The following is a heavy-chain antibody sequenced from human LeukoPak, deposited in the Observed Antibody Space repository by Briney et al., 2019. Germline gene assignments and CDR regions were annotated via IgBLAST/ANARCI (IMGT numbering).Heavy chain of an antibody. D-gene: IGHD3-22*01. Sequence: GGSLRLSCTASGFSFGSYWMNWVRQAPGKGLEWLANIKEDGSKIYYLDSVKGRFTISRDNAKNSLYLQMVSLRAADTAVYYCARDPGRQYSSVADVWGQGTTVTVSS. CDR2: IKEDGSKI. CDR3: ARDPGRQYSSVADV. CDR1: GFSFGSYW. J-gene: IGHJ6*02. V-gene: IGHV3-7*03.